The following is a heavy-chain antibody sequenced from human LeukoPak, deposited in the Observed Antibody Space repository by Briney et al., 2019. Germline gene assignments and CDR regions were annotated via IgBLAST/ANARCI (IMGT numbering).Heavy chain of an antibody. V-gene: IGHV1-2*02. CDR1: GYTVTGYY. D-gene: IGHD6-19*01. CDR2: INPNSGGT. CDR3: ARSSSGWALFDY. J-gene: IGHJ4*02. Sequence: ASVKVSCKASGYTVTGYYMHWVRQAPGQGLEWMGWINPNSGGTNYAQKFQGRVTMTRDTSISTAYMELSRLRSDDTAVYYCARSSSGWALFDYWGQGTLVTVSS.